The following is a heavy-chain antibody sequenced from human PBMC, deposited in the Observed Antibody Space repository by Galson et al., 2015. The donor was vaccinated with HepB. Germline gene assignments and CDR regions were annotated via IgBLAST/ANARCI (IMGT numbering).Heavy chain of an antibody. Sequence: SVKVSCKASGGTFTSFTINWVRQAPGQGLEWTGRILPVFGTANYAQEFQGRLTITADESTTTAHMELSGLPSEDTAVYYCATAAGGRTDADWFDPWGQGTPVTVSS. CDR1: GGTFTSFT. CDR2: ILPVFGTA. V-gene: IGHV1-69*13. CDR3: ATAAGGRTDADWFDP. D-gene: IGHD3-10*01. J-gene: IGHJ5*02.